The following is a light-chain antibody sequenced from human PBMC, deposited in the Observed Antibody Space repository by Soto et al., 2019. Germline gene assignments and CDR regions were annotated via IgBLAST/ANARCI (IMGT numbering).Light chain of an antibody. Sequence: EIVLTQSPDTLSLSPGERATLSCRASQSVSKNNLGWYQQKPGQAPRLLIYGASSRATGIPVRFSGSGSGTDFTLTISRLETEDFAIYYCQQYGNSVWTFGQGTKVEI. CDR3: QQYGNSVWT. CDR2: GAS. J-gene: IGKJ1*01. V-gene: IGKV3-20*01. CDR1: QSVSKNN.